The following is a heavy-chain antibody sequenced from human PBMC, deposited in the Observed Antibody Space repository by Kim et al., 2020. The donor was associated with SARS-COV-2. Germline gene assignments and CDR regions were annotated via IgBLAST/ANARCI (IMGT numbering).Heavy chain of an antibody. D-gene: IGHD3-10*01. CDR3: ARESVYMVRGVIRAFDI. CDR2: INAGNGNT. CDR1: GYTFTSYA. V-gene: IGHV1-3*01. J-gene: IGHJ3*02. Sequence: ASVKVSCKASGYTFTSYAMHWVRQAPGQRLEWMGWINAGNGNTKYSQKFQGRVTITRDTSASTAYMELSSLRSEDTAVYYCARESVYMVRGVIRAFDIWGQGTMVTVSS.